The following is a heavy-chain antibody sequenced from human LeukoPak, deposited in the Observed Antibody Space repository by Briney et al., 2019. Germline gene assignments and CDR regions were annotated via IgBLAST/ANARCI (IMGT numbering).Heavy chain of an antibody. CDR2: ISYDGSNK. CDR3: ARVGIVVVTQYYFDY. J-gene: IGHJ4*02. D-gene: IGHD3-22*01. Sequence: GGSLRLSCAASGFTFSSYAMHWVRPAPGKGLEWVAVISYDGSNKYYADSVKGRFTISRDNSKNTLYLQMNSLRAEDTAVYYCARVGIVVVTQYYFDYWGQGTLVTVSS. CDR1: GFTFSSYA. V-gene: IGHV3-30-3*01.